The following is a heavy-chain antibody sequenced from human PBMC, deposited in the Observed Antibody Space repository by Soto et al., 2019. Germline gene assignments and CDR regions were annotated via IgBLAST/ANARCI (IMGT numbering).Heavy chain of an antibody. J-gene: IGHJ5*02. D-gene: IGHD3-3*01. CDR1: CGSLRGYY. Sequence: PSETLSLTCSFSCGSLRGYYWSCIRHPPGNGLYCICYIYYSGSTNYNPSLKSRVAISVDTSKNQFSLKLSSVTAADTAVYYCARVVSGRIGSYYDFWSGYYGEDYNWFDPWGQGTLVTVSS. V-gene: IGHV4-59*01. CDR2: IYYSGST. CDR3: ARVVSGRIGSYYDFWSGYYGEDYNWFDP.